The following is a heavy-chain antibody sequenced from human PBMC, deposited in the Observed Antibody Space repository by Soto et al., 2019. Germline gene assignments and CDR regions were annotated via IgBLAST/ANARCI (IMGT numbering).Heavy chain of an antibody. CDR2: IFHSGNA. V-gene: IGHV4-59*01. D-gene: IGHD2-15*01. Sequence: PSETLSLTCTVSGVSMRNVYWSWIRQAPGKRLEWIGFIFHSGNAKYNSSLESRVTISIDTSKSQFSLSLDSVTAADTAVYFCARAHAPTLPFDYWGLGTLVTVSS. CDR1: GVSMRNVY. CDR3: ARAHAPTLPFDY. J-gene: IGHJ4*01.